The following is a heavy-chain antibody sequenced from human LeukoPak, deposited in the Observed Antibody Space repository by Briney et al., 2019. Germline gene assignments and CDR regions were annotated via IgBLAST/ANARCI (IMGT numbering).Heavy chain of an antibody. D-gene: IGHD6-25*01. J-gene: IGHJ4*02. CDR2: IYYSGST. Sequence: SETLSLTCTVSGGSISSSSYYWGWIRQPPGKGLEWIGSIYYSGSTYYNPSLKSRVTISVDTSKNQFSLKLSSVTAADTAVYYCARPRSMYEAADFDYWGQGTLVTVSS. V-gene: IGHV4-39*01. CDR3: ARPRSMYEAADFDY. CDR1: GGSISSSSYY.